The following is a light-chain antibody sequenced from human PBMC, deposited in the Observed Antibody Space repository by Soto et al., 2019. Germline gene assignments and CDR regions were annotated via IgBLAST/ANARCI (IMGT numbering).Light chain of an antibody. CDR3: HSSGSDSHVV. V-gene: IGLV6-57*03. CDR2: EDN. J-gene: IGLJ3*02. CDR1: SGSIASNF. Sequence: NFMLTQTHSVSESPGKRITISCTRSSGSIASNFVQWYRQRPGAAPTIVIYEDNRNPSWVPARFSSSIDSASTSSSLTISGLTAEDDGDYYRHSSGSDSHVVFGGGTKLTVL.